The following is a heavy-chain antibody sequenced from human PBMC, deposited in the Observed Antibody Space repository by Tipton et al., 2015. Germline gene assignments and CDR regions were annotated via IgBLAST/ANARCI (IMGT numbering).Heavy chain of an antibody. D-gene: IGHD1-26*01. Sequence: QLVQSGAEVKKPGASGRVSCKASGYTFITYNMHWARQAPGQGLEWMGFINPRGGTITNTQSFQGRVTLTRDTSTSTVYMELTSLRSEDTAMYYCVRGGAVSGQRTPFDYWGQGTLVTVSS. CDR2: INPRGGTI. CDR1: GYTFITYN. CDR3: VRGGAVSGQRTPFDY. V-gene: IGHV1-46*03. J-gene: IGHJ4*02.